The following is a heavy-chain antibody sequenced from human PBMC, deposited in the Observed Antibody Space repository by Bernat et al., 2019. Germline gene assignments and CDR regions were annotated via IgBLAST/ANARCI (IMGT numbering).Heavy chain of an antibody. Sequence: EVQLVESGGGLVQPGGSLRLSFAASGFTFSSYAMHWVRQAPGKGLEYVSAISSNGGSTYYANSVKGRFTISRDNSKNTLYLQMGSLRAEDMAVYYCARSNNWNTYYFDYWGQGTLVTVSS. CDR1: GFTFSSYA. D-gene: IGHD1-1*01. CDR3: ARSNNWNTYYFDY. CDR2: ISSNGGST. J-gene: IGHJ4*02. V-gene: IGHV3-64*01.